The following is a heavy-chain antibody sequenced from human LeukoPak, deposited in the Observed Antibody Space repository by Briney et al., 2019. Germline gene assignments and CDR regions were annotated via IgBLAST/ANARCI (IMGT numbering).Heavy chain of an antibody. CDR3: ARHVHLRDYEPLDY. J-gene: IGHJ4*02. D-gene: IGHD3-22*01. CDR1: GYTFTSYG. V-gene: IGHV1-18*01. CDR2: ISAYNGNT. Sequence: VASVKVSCKASGYTFTSYGISWVRQAPGQGLEWMGWISAYNGNTNYAQKLQGRVTMTTDTSTSTAYMELRSLRSDDTAVYYCARHVHLRDYEPLDYWGQGTLVTVSS.